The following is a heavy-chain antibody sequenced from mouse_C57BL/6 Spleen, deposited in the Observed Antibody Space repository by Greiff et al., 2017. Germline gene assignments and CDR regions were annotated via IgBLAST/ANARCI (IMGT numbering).Heavy chain of an antibody. J-gene: IGHJ2*01. CDR3: ARDGNYFHFDY. CDR1: GYSITSGYY. V-gene: IGHV3-6*01. Sequence: EVKLLESGPGLVKPSQSLSLTCSVTGYSITSGYYWNWIRQFPGNKLEWMGYISYDGSNNYNPSLKNRISITRDTSKNQFFLKLNSVTTEDTATYYCARDGNYFHFDYWGQGTTLTVSS. D-gene: IGHD2-1*01. CDR2: ISYDGSN.